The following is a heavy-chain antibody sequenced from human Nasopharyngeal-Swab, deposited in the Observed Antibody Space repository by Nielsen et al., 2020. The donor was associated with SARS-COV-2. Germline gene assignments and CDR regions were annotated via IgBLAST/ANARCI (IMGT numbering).Heavy chain of an antibody. D-gene: IGHD3-10*01. CDR2: IYYSGST. CDR1: GGSISSRSYY. CDR3: ARERGRGGIWNYYYYYMDV. J-gene: IGHJ6*03. Sequence: SETLSLTCTVSGGSISSRSYYWGWIRRPPGKGLEWIGSIYYSGSTYYNPSLKSRVTISVDTSKNQFSLKLSSVTAADTAVYYCARERGRGGIWNYYYYYMDVWGKGTTVTVSS. V-gene: IGHV4-39*07.